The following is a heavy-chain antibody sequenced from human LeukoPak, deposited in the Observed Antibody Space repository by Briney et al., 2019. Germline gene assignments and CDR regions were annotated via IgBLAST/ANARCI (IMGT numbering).Heavy chain of an antibody. CDR2: IYTSGST. D-gene: IGHD3-22*01. CDR1: GGSISGYY. Sequence: SETLSLTCTVSGGSISGYYWSWIRQPPGKGLEWIGYIYTSGSTDYNPSLKSRVTMSVDTSKNQFSLNLSSVTAADTAVYYCARLSYFESDSPRRPMDVWGQGTMVTVSS. CDR3: ARLSYFESDSPRRPMDV. V-gene: IGHV4-4*09. J-gene: IGHJ3*01.